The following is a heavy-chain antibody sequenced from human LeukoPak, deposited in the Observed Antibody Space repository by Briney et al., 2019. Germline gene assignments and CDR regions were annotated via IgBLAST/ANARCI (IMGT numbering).Heavy chain of an antibody. V-gene: IGHV3-21*01. CDR1: AFTFSSYS. CDR2: ISGSSSDI. D-gene: IGHD6-19*01. Sequence: PGGSLRLSCAGSAFTFSSYSMNWVRQAPGKGLEWVSSISGSSSDIYYADSVKGRFTISRDNAENSLYLQMNSLRDEDTAVYYCARDPYSGGYGAYYYYYMDVWGKGTTVTVSS. CDR3: ARDPYSGGYGAYYYYYMDV. J-gene: IGHJ6*03.